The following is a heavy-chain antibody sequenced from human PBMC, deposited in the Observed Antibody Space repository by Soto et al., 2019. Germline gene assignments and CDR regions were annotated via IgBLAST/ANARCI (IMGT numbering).Heavy chain of an antibody. V-gene: IGHV4-59*12. J-gene: IGHJ4*02. Sequence: SETLSLTCTVSGGSISSYYWSWIRQPPGKGLEWIGYIYYSGSTNYNPSLKSRVTISVDTSKNQFSLKLSSVTAADTAVYYCARLGNYYDSSGYYSRYYFDYWGQGTLVTVSS. CDR3: ARLGNYYDSSGYYSRYYFDY. CDR2: IYYSGST. D-gene: IGHD3-22*01. CDR1: GGSISSYY.